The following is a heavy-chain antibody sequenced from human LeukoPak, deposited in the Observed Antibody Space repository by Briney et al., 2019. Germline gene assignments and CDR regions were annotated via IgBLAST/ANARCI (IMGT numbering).Heavy chain of an antibody. Sequence: GGSLRLSCAASGFTFSSYVMSWVRQAPGKGLEWVSAISGSGGSTYYADSVKGRFTISRDNSKNTLYLQMNSLRAEDTAVYYCAREPRYCSSTSCHYFDYWGQGTLVTVSS. D-gene: IGHD2-2*01. V-gene: IGHV3-23*01. CDR3: AREPRYCSSTSCHYFDY. CDR2: ISGSGGST. CDR1: GFTFSSYV. J-gene: IGHJ4*02.